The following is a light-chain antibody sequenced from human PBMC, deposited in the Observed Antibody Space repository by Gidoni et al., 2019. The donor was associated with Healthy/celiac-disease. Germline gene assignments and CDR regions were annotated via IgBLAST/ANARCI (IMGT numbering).Light chain of an antibody. CDR1: QSISSY. V-gene: IGKV1-5*03. CDR3: QQYNSYSRT. CDR2: NAS. Sequence: TEMPQSPSTLSASVGDRVTITCRASQSISSYLAWYQQKPGKAPKLLIYNASSLESGVPSRFSGSGSGTEFTLTISSLQPDDFATYYCQQYNSYSRTFXQXTKLEIK. J-gene: IGKJ2*01.